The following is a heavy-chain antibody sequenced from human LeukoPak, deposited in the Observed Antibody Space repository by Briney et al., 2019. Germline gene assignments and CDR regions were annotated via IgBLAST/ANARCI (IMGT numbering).Heavy chain of an antibody. CDR1: GGSISSYF. CDR3: ARERQLHYFDY. J-gene: IGHJ4*02. Sequence: ASETLSLTCTVSGGSISSYFWSWIRQPPGKGLEWIGYIYYSGSTTYNPSLKSRVTISIDTSKNQFSLNLSSVTAADTAVYYCARERQLHYFDYWGQGTLVPVSS. D-gene: IGHD6-6*01. V-gene: IGHV4-59*13. CDR2: IYYSGST.